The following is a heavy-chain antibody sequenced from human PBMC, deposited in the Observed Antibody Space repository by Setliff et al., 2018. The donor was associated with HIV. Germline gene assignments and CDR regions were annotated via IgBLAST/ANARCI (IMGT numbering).Heavy chain of an antibody. CDR3: ARDRNSPDYYYYYMDV. Sequence: TSETLSLTCTVSGASIRSSDYYWTWVRQHPGKGLEWIGYIYYSGSTYYNPSLKSRVTISLDMSENQFSLKLSSVTAADTAVYYCARDRNSPDYYYYYMDVWGKGTTVTVSS. D-gene: IGHD5-18*01. J-gene: IGHJ6*03. CDR2: IYYSGST. CDR1: GASIRSSDYY. V-gene: IGHV4-31*03.